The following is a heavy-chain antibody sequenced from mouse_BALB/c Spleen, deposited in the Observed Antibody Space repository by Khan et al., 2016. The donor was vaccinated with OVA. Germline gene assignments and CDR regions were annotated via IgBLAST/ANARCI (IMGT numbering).Heavy chain of an antibody. CDR1: DFNIKDYY. CDR2: IDPKNGET. Sequence: VQLQQSGAELVRPGALVKLSCKASDFNIKDYYMHWVKQRPEQGLEWIGWIDPKNGETVYDPKFQGKAIMTADTSSNTAYLQLSSLTSEDTAVYYCARSGYSAWFAYWGQGTLVTVSA. V-gene: IGHV14-1*02. CDR3: ARSGYSAWFAY. J-gene: IGHJ3*01.